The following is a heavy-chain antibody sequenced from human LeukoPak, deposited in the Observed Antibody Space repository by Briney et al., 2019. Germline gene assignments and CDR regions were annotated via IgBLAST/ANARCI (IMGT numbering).Heavy chain of an antibody. CDR2: IYTSGST. Sequence: PSETLSLTCTVSGGSISSYYWSWIRQPAGKGLEWIGRIYTSGSTNYNPSLKSRVTMSVDTSKNQFSLKLSSVTAADTAVYYCARGSTSYYYYYYMDVWGKGTTVTVSS. CDR3: ARGSTSYYYYYYMDV. D-gene: IGHD2-2*01. V-gene: IGHV4-4*07. J-gene: IGHJ6*03. CDR1: GGSISSYY.